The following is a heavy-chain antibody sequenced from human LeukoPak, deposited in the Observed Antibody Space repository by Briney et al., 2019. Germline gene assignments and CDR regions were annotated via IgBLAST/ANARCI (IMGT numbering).Heavy chain of an antibody. Sequence: PSETLSLTCTVSGGSISSSSYYWGWIRQPPGQGLEWIGSIYYSGSTYYNPSLKSRVTISVDTSKNQFSLKLNSVTAADTAVYYCARRGYCSSTSCYNGYYFDCWGQGTLVTVSS. V-gene: IGHV4-39*01. D-gene: IGHD2-2*02. CDR3: ARRGYCSSTSCYNGYYFDC. J-gene: IGHJ4*02. CDR2: IYYSGST. CDR1: GGSISSSSYY.